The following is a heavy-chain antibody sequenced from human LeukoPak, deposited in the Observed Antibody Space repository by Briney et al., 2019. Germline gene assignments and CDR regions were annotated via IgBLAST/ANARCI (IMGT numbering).Heavy chain of an antibody. D-gene: IGHD5-24*01. Sequence: GGSLRLSCAASGFMFSSNWMSWVRLAPGKGLEWVANIKEDGTETYYVDSVKGRFTISRDNAKNSLYLQMNSLRVEDTAVYYCARAGGDGYNPMWDYWGQGTLVTVSS. CDR2: IKEDGTET. V-gene: IGHV3-7*01. J-gene: IGHJ4*02. CDR1: GFMFSSNW. CDR3: ARAGGDGYNPMWDY.